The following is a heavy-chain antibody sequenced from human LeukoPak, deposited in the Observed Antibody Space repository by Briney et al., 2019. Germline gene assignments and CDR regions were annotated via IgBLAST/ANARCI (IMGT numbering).Heavy chain of an antibody. J-gene: IGHJ6*03. CDR3: AKDTVKVATIRRVPHYMDV. CDR1: GFTFSSYA. CDR2: ISGSGGST. V-gene: IGHV3-23*01. Sequence: QPGGSLRLSCAASGFTFSSYAMSWVRQAPGKGLEWVSAISGSGGSTYYADSVKGRFTISRDNSKNTLFLQMNSLRAEETAVYYCAKDTVKVATIRRVPHYMDVWGKGTTVTISS. D-gene: IGHD5-12*01.